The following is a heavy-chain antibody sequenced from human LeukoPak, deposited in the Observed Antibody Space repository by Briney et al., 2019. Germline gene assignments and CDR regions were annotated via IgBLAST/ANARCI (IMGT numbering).Heavy chain of an antibody. CDR3: ARVVVGTFDY. CDR1: GFTVSSNY. Sequence: PGGSLRLSCAASGFTVSSNYMSWVRQAPGKGLEWVSVIYSGGSTYYADSVKGRFTISRDNSKNTLYLQMSSLRAEDTAVYYCARVVVGTFDYWGQGTLVTVSS. V-gene: IGHV3-53*01. J-gene: IGHJ4*02. CDR2: IYSGGST. D-gene: IGHD5-12*01.